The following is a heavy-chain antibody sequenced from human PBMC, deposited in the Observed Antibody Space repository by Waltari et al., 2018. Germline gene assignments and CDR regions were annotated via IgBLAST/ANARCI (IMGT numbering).Heavy chain of an antibody. V-gene: IGHV1-24*01. CDR1: GYTLTELT. Sequence: QVQLVQPGAEVKKPGASVKVSCKVSGYTLTELTIHRVRQAPGKGLEWMGGFDPEDGETIYAQKFQGRVTMTEDTSTDTAYMELSSLRSEDTAVYYCAKPKGSGQWYFDLWGRGTLVTVSS. CDR3: AKPKGSGQWYFDL. CDR2: FDPEDGET. D-gene: IGHD3-10*01. J-gene: IGHJ2*01.